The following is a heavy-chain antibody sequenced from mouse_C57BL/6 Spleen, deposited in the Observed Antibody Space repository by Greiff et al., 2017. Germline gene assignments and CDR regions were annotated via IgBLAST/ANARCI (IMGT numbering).Heavy chain of an antibody. J-gene: IGHJ4*01. Sequence: EVKLMESGGGLVQSGRSLRLSCATSGFTFSDFYMEWVRQAPGKGLEWIAASRNKANDYTTEYSASVKGRFIVSRDTSQSILYLQMNALRAEDTAIYYCARDAGSKNYYAMDYWGQGTSVTVSS. V-gene: IGHV7-1*01. D-gene: IGHD2-5*01. CDR1: GFTFSDFY. CDR2: SRNKANDYTT. CDR3: ARDAGSKNYYAMDY.